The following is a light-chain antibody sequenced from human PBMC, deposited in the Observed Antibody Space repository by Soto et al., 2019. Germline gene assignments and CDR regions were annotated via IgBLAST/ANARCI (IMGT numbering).Light chain of an antibody. CDR3: CSYSSSTTFYV. V-gene: IGLV2-14*01. CDR1: NSDVGNYDY. J-gene: IGLJ1*01. Sequence: QSALTQPASVSGSPGQSITISCTGSNSDVGNYDYVSWYQQHPDKAPKLMIYEVTHRPSGVSNRFSGSKSGNTASLTISGLQAEDEADYYCCSYSSSTTFYVFGTGTKVTVL. CDR2: EVT.